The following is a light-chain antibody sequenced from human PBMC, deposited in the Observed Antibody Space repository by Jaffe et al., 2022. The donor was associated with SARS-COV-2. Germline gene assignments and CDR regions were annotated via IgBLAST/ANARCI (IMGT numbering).Light chain of an antibody. CDR2: TAS. CDR3: HQLENYPFT. J-gene: IGKJ4*01. V-gene: IGKV1-9*01. CDR1: QDISSS. Sequence: DIQLTQSPSFLSASVGDRVTITCRASQDISSSLAWYQQKPGKAPKLLIYTASTLQSGVPSRFSGSGSGTQFTLTISSLQPEDFATYYCHQLENYPFTFGGGTKVEIK.